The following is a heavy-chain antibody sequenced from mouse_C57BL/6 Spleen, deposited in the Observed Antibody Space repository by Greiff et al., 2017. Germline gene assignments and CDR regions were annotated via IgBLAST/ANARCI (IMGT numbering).Heavy chain of an antibody. CDR1: GYTFTTYP. J-gene: IGHJ3*01. V-gene: IGHV1-47*01. CDR3: AKRWDYGAWFAY. D-gene: IGHD2-4*01. CDR2: FHPYNDDT. Sequence: QVQLKESGAELVKPGASVKMSCKASGYTFTTYPIAWMKQNHGKSLEWIGNFHPYNDDTMYTEKFKGKATLTVEKSSSTVYLELSRLTSDDSAVYDSAKRWDYGAWFAYWGQGTLVTVSA.